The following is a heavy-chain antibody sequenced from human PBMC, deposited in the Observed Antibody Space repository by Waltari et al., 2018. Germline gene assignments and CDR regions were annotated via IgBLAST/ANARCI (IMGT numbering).Heavy chain of an antibody. CDR3: ARDYCDRTNCHGMDV. D-gene: IGHD3-22*01. V-gene: IGHV3-30*04. CDR1: EFTFRSYA. J-gene: IGHJ6*02. Sequence: QVQLVESGGGVVQPGRSLRLSCAASEFTFRSYAMHWVRQAPGKGLEWVAVISYNGRNIYYEDSVKGRFTISRDNSNKTLYLQMNSLRPEDTAVYYCARDYCDRTNCHGMDVWSQGTTVTVSS. CDR2: ISYNGRNI.